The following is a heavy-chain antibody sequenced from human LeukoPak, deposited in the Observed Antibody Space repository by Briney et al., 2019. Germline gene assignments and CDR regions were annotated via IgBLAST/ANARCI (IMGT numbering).Heavy chain of an antibody. Sequence: SETLSLTCAVYGGSFSGYYWSWIRQPPGKGLEWIGEINHSGSTNYNPSLKSRVTISVDTSKNQFSLNLSSVTAADTAVYYCARLPAVGATKGGQFDYWGQGTLVTVSS. CDR3: ARLPAVGATKGGQFDY. CDR2: INHSGST. D-gene: IGHD1-26*01. V-gene: IGHV4-34*01. CDR1: GGSFSGYY. J-gene: IGHJ4*02.